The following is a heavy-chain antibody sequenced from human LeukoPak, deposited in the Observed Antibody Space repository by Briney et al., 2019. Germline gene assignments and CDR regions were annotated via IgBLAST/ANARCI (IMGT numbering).Heavy chain of an antibody. V-gene: IGHV3-23*01. J-gene: IGHJ4*02. D-gene: IGHD6-13*01. CDR3: AKPYSSSWEFDY. Sequence: GGSLRLSCAASGFTFSSYAVSWVRQAPGKGLEWVSAISGSGGSTYYADSVKGRFTISRDNSKNTLYLQMNSLRAEDTAVCYCAKPYSSSWEFDYWGQGTLVTVSS. CDR1: GFTFSSYA. CDR2: ISGSGGST.